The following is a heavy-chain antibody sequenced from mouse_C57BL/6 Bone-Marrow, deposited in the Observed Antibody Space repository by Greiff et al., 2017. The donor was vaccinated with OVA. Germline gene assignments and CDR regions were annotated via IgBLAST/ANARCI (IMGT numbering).Heavy chain of an antibody. CDR1: GFTFSSYA. J-gene: IGHJ2*01. CDR3: ARDTVSDY. Sequence: DVKLVESGGGLVKPGGSLKLSCAASGFTFSSYAMSWVRQTPEKRLEWVATISDGGSYTYYPDNVKGRFTISRDNAKNNLYLQMSHLKSEDTAMYYCARDTVSDYWGQGTTLTVSS. D-gene: IGHD2-12*01. CDR2: ISDGGSYT. V-gene: IGHV5-4*01.